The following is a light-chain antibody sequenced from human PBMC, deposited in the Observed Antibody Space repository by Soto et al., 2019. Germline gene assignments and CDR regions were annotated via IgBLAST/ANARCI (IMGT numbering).Light chain of an antibody. V-gene: IGKV1-27*01. Sequence: EIQMTQAPSSLSASVGDRVTITCRARQDISTYLAWYQQKPGKVPKLLISAAYTLQSGVPPRFSGSGSGTDFTLTISSLQPEDVATYYFQKYVNAPLTFGGGTKVEIK. CDR3: QKYVNAPLT. CDR1: QDISTY. CDR2: AAY. J-gene: IGKJ4*01.